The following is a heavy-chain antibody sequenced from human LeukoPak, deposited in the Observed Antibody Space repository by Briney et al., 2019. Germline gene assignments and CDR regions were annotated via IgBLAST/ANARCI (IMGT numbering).Heavy chain of an antibody. CDR2: FDPEDGET. D-gene: IGHD3-22*01. J-gene: IGHJ4*02. Sequence: ASVKVSCKVSGYTLTELSMHWVRQAPGKGLEWMGGFDPEDGETIYAQKFQGRVTMTEDTSTDTAYMELSSLRSEGTAVYYCATGFTYYYDSSGSDYWGQGTLVTVSS. CDR1: GYTLTELS. V-gene: IGHV1-24*01. CDR3: ATGFTYYYDSSGSDY.